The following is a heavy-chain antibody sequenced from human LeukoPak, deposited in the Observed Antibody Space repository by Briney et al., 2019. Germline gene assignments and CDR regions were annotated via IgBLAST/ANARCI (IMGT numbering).Heavy chain of an antibody. Sequence: GGSPRLSCAASGFTFSGYWMNWVRQAPGKGLVWVSRINSDGSSTSYADSVKGRFTISRDNAKNTLYLQMNSLRAEDTAVYYCARVTSVTGTIFDYWGQGTLVTVSS. J-gene: IGHJ4*02. CDR2: INSDGSST. CDR1: GFTFSGYW. D-gene: IGHD1-7*01. V-gene: IGHV3-74*01. CDR3: ARVTSVTGTIFDY.